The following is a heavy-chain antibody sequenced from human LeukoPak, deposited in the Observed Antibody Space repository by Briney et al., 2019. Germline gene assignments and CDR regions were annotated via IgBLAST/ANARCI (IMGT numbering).Heavy chain of an antibody. Sequence: GSLRLSCAASGFTFNTYEMDWVRQAPGEGLEWVSYITSSGSTIYYADYVKGRFTISRDNGKNSLYLQMNSLRAEDTAVYYCARGGWNYVFNYWGQGTLVTVSS. V-gene: IGHV3-48*03. J-gene: IGHJ4*02. CDR1: GFTFNTYE. D-gene: IGHD1-7*01. CDR2: ITSSGSTI. CDR3: ARGGWNYVFNY.